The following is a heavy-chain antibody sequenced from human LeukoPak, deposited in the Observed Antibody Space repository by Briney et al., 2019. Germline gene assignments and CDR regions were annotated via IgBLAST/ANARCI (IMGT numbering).Heavy chain of an antibody. CDR1: GFTFDDYT. V-gene: IGHV3-43*01. Sequence: GGSLRLSCAASGFTFDDYTMHWVRQAPGKGLEWVSLITWDGGSTYYADSVMGRFTISRDNSKNSLYLQMNSLRAEDTAVYYCAREGGYSYGYPLDYWGQGTLVTVSS. CDR2: ITWDGGST. J-gene: IGHJ4*02. CDR3: AREGGYSYGYPLDY. D-gene: IGHD5-18*01.